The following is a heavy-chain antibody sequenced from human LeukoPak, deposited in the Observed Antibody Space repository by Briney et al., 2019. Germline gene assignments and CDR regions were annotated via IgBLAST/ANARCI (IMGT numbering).Heavy chain of an antibody. J-gene: IGHJ6*03. Sequence: SETLSLTCTVSGSSMSSDYYWGWIRQPPGKGLEWIGSIYHSGSTYYNPSLKSRVTISVDTSKDQFSLKLSSVTAADTAVYYCARDSSGTANYYYYYYMDVWGKGTTVTVSS. CDR3: ARDSSGTANYYYYYYMDV. CDR1: GSSMSSDYY. V-gene: IGHV4-38-2*02. D-gene: IGHD6-19*01. CDR2: IYHSGST.